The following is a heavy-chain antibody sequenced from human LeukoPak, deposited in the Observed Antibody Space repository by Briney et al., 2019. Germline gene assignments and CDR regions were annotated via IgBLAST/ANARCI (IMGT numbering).Heavy chain of an antibody. J-gene: IGHJ4*02. Sequence: PSETLSLTCAVYGGSFSGYYWSWIPPPPRKGLGWIGEINHGGSTNYNPTLKSHVTIAVDTSKNQFSLKLSSVTAADTDVYYCAAYQRHYWNYWGQGTLVTVSS. CDR3: AAYQRHYWNY. CDR2: INHGGST. CDR1: GGSFSGYY. V-gene: IGHV4-34*01. D-gene: IGHD2-2*01.